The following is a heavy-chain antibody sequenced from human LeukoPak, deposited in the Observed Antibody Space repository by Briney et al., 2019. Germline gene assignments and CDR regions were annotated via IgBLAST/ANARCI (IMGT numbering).Heavy chain of an antibody. D-gene: IGHD6-19*01. V-gene: IGHV3-23*01. CDR2: ISGSGGST. J-gene: IGHJ3*02. Sequence: GGSLRLSCAASGLTFSSYAMSWVRHAPGKGLEWVSAISGSGGSTYYADSVKGRFTISRDNDKNTLYLQMNSLRAEDTAVYYCAAQWLLHGAFDIWGQGTMVTVSS. CDR1: GLTFSSYA. CDR3: AAQWLLHGAFDI.